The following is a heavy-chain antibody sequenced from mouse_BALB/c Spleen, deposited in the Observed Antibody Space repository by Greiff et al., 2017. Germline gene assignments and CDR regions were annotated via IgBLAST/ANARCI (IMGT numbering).Heavy chain of an antibody. Sequence: LVKTGASVKISCKASGYSFTGYYMHWVKQSHGKSLEWIGYISCYNGATSYNQKFKGKATFTVDTSYSTAYMQFNSLTSEDSAVYYCARTGDYYGSSRAMDYWGQGTSVTVSS. CDR1: GYSFTGYY. J-gene: IGHJ4*01. V-gene: IGHV1S34*01. D-gene: IGHD1-1*01. CDR2: ISCYNGAT. CDR3: ARTGDYYGSSRAMDY.